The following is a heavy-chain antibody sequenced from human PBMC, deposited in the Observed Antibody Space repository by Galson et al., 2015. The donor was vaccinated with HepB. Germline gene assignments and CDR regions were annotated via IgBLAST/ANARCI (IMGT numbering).Heavy chain of an antibody. CDR3: AGGYYDFWSGYSDHFDY. J-gene: IGHJ4*02. V-gene: IGHV4-30-2*01. Sequence: TLSLTCAVSGGSISSGGYSWSWIRQPPGKGLEWIGYIYHSGSTYYNPSLKSRVTISVDRSKNQFSLKLSSVTAADTAVDYCAGGYYDFWSGYSDHFDYWGQGTLVTVSS. CDR1: GGSISSGGYS. D-gene: IGHD3-3*01. CDR2: IYHSGST.